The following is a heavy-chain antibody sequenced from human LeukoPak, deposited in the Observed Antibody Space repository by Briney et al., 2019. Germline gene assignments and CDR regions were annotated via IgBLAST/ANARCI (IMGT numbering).Heavy chain of an antibody. CDR2: ISAYNGNT. D-gene: IGHD3-10*01. V-gene: IGHV1-18*01. CDR3: ARGSGSYSPYYYYYYMDV. Sequence: ASVKVSCKASGYTFTSYGISRVRQAPGQGLEWMGWISAYNGNTNYAQKLQGRVTMTTDTSTSTAYMELRSLRSDDTAVYYCARGSGSYSPYYYYYYMDVWGKGTTVTVSS. J-gene: IGHJ6*03. CDR1: GYTFTSYG.